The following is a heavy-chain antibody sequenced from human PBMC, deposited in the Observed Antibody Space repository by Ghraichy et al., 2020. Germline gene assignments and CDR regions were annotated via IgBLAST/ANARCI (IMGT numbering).Heavy chain of an antibody. Sequence: ASVKVSCKASGYTFPTYYIHWVRQAPGQGLEWMGMLSPVDTTRVHAQNFQGRVTMTKDTSTNTVYMHLTSLTSEDTAVYYCAREAIAVRPAGGSFDYWGQGTLVTVSS. V-gene: IGHV1-46*01. J-gene: IGHJ4*02. D-gene: IGHD6-6*01. CDR1: GYTFPTYY. CDR2: LSPVDTTR. CDR3: AREAIAVRPAGGSFDY.